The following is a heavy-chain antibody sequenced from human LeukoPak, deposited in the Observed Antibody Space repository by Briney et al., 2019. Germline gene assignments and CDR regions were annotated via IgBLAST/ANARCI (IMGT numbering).Heavy chain of an antibody. CDR3: AGARGHSSSWYRIDY. CDR2: IYYSGST. V-gene: IGHV4-59*08. D-gene: IGHD6-13*01. CDR1: GGSISSYY. J-gene: IGHJ4*02. Sequence: SETLSLTCTVSGGSISSYYWSWIRQPPGKGLEWIGYIYYSGSTNYNPSLKSRVTISVDTFKNQFSLKLSSVTAADTAVYYCAGARGHSSSWYRIDYWGQGTLVTVSS.